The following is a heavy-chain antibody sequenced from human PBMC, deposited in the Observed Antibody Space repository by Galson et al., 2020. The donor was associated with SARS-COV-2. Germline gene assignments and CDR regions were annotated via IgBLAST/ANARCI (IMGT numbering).Heavy chain of an antibody. D-gene: IGHD2-2*01. CDR1: GFSPSTTGMC. J-gene: IGHJ6*02. CDR2: IDWDDDK. V-gene: IGHV2-70*01. CDR3: ARLTEVPAAMTSYYYGRDV. Sequence: SGPTLVKPPQTLTLTCTFSGFSPSTTGMCVSWLRQPPGKALEWLALIDWDDDKYYSTSLKTRLTISKDTSKNQVVLTMTNMDPVDTATYYCARLTEVPAAMTSYYYGRDVWGQGTTVTVSS.